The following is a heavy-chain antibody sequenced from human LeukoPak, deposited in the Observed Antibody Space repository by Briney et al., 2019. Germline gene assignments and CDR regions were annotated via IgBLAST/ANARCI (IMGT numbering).Heavy chain of an antibody. CDR3: ARDPKGTTGTTGGMDV. V-gene: IGHV3-21*01. J-gene: IGHJ6*04. CDR1: GFTFSSYS. D-gene: IGHD1-1*01. CDR2: ISSSSSYI. Sequence: PGGSLRLSCAASGFTFSSYSMNWVRQAPGKGMEWVSSISSSSSYIYYADSVKGRFTISRDNAKNSLYLQMNSLRAEDTAVYYCARDPKGTTGTTGGMDVWGKGTTVTVSS.